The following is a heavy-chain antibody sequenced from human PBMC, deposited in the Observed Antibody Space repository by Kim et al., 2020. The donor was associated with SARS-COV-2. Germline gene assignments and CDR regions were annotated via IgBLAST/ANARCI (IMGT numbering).Heavy chain of an antibody. J-gene: IGHJ4*02. D-gene: IGHD2-15*01. CDR1: GFTFRSYA. CDR2: FSGSGGST. V-gene: IGHV3-23*01. Sequence: GGSLRLSCAASGFTFRSYAMSWVRQAPGKGLEWVSDFSGSGGSTYYADSVKGRFTISRDNSKNTLYLQMNSLRAEDTAVYYCAKVAVGSSYYYFDYWGQGTLVTVSS. CDR3: AKVAVGSSYYYFDY.